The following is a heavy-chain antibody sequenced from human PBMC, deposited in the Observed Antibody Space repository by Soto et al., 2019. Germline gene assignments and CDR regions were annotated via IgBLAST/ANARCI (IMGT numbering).Heavy chain of an antibody. Sequence: QVQLVQSGAEVKKPGSSVKVSCKASGGTFSSYAISWVRQAPGQGLEWLGGIIPIFGTANYAQKFQARVTITADESTSTAYLELSSLRSEDTAVYYCARVHYDDDSRGGWFDPWGQGTLVTVSA. CDR3: ARVHYDDDSRGGWFDP. D-gene: IGHD3-22*01. J-gene: IGHJ5*02. CDR2: IIPIFGTA. CDR1: GGTFSSYA. V-gene: IGHV1-69*01.